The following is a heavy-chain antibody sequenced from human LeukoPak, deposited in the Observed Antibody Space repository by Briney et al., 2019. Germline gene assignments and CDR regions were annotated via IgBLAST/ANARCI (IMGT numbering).Heavy chain of an antibody. CDR1: GXSFTSYC. CDR2: IDPSDSYT. D-gene: IGHD6-19*01. Sequence: GESLKISFKGSGXSFTSYCIGWVRQMPGKGMEWMGRIDPSDSYTNYSPSFQGHVTISADKSISTAYLQWSSLKASDTAMYYCAGAGIAVAGNAEYFQHWGQGTLVTVSS. V-gene: IGHV5-10-1*01. CDR3: AGAGIAVAGNAEYFQH. J-gene: IGHJ1*01.